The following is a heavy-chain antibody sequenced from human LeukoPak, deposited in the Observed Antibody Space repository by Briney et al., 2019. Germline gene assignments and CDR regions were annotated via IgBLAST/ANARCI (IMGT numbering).Heavy chain of an antibody. CDR2: ISAYNGDT. V-gene: IGHV1-18*01. CDR3: ARDIVSGPPFDY. CDR1: GYTFTSYG. D-gene: IGHD2-15*01. J-gene: IGHJ4*02. Sequence: GASVKVSCKASGYTFTSYGFRWVRQAPGQGLEWMGWISAYNGDTNYAQKVQGRVTMTTDTSTSTAYMELRSLRSDDTAIYYCARDIVSGPPFDYWGQGTLVTVSS.